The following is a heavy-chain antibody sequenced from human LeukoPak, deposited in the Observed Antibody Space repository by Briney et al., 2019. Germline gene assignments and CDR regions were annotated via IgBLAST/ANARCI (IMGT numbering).Heavy chain of an antibody. J-gene: IGHJ2*01. D-gene: IGHD4-23*01. CDR1: GFTFSSYG. V-gene: IGHV3-30*02. Sequence: TGGSLRLSCAASGFTFSSYGMHWVRQAPGKGLEWVAFIRYDGSNKYYADSVKGRFTISRDNSKNTLYLQMNSLRAEDTAVYYCARSPNSVSRYFDLWGRGTLVTVSS. CDR3: ARSPNSVSRYFDL. CDR2: IRYDGSNK.